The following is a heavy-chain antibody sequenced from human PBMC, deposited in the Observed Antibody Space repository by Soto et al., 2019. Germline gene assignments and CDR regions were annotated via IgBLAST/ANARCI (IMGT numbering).Heavy chain of an antibody. V-gene: IGHV1-3*01. J-gene: IGHJ4*02. D-gene: IGHD4-17*01. CDR3: AGSDGPLGDY. CDR1: GYTCTSYA. Sequence: QVQLVQSGAEVKKPWASVKVSCKASGYTCTSYAMHWVRQAHGQRLEWIGWINAGNGNTKYSQKFQGSATITRDTSASADYMERSSLRSEDTAVYYCAGSDGPLGDYWGQGTLVTVSS. CDR2: INAGNGNT.